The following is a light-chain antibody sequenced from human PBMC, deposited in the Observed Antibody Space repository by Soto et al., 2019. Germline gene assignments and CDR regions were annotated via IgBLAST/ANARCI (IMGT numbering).Light chain of an antibody. CDR3: SSYTTSTTRV. Sequence: QFALTQPASVSGSPGQSITISCTGTSSDVGVYDYVSWYQQHPGKAPKLLIYDVSNRPAGISNRFSGSKSGNTASLTISGLQAADEADYYCSSYTTSTTRVFGGGTKLTV. CDR2: DVS. V-gene: IGLV2-14*03. CDR1: SSDVGVYDY. J-gene: IGLJ3*02.